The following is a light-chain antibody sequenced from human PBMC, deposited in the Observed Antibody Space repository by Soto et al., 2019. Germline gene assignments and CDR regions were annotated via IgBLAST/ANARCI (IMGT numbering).Light chain of an antibody. J-gene: IGKJ5*01. V-gene: IGKV1-33*01. CDR1: QNITNN. Sequence: DIQMTQSPSFLSASVGDRVTITCQASQNITNNLSWYQQKPGKAPNLLIYHASKLAKGVTSRFSGSGSGTDFSFIITSLQREDLATYYCQQYYGLPPLTFGQGTRLENK. CDR2: HAS. CDR3: QQYYGLPPLT.